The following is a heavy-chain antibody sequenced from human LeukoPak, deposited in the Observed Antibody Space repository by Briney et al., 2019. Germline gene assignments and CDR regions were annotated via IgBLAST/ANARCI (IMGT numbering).Heavy chain of an antibody. J-gene: IGHJ5*02. V-gene: IGHV1-2*02. D-gene: IGHD2-21*02. Sequence: ASVKVSCKASGYTFTCYYMHWVRQAPGQGLEWMGWINPNSGGTNYAQKFQGRVTMTRDTSISTAYMELSRLRSDDTAVYYCARSVHIVVVTAIPDWFDPWGQGTLVTVSS. CDR3: ARSVHIVVVTAIPDWFDP. CDR2: INPNSGGT. CDR1: GYTFTCYY.